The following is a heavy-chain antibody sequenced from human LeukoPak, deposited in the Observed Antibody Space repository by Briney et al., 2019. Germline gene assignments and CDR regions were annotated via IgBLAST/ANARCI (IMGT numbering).Heavy chain of an antibody. Sequence: SETLSLTCAVYGGSFSGYYWSWIRQPPGKGLEWIGEINHSGSTNYNPSLKSRVTISVDTSKNQFSLKLSSVTAADTAVYYCARSIYDILTHFDYWGQGTLVTVSS. V-gene: IGHV4-34*01. CDR2: INHSGST. CDR1: GGSFSGYY. J-gene: IGHJ4*02. CDR3: ARSIYDILTHFDY. D-gene: IGHD3-9*01.